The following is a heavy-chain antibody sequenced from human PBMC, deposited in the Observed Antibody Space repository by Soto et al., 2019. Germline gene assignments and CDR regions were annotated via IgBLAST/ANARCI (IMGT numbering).Heavy chain of an antibody. CDR2: IKSKTDGGTT. CDR1: GFTFSNAW. D-gene: IGHD2-21*01. CDR3: TTDIVRYGMDV. V-gene: IGHV3-15*01. Sequence: GGSLRFSCAASGFTFSNAWMSWVRQAPGKGLEWVGRIKSKTDGGTTDYAAPVKGRFTISRDDSKNTLYLQMNSLKTEDTAVYYCTTDIVRYGMDVWGQGTTVTVSS. J-gene: IGHJ6*02.